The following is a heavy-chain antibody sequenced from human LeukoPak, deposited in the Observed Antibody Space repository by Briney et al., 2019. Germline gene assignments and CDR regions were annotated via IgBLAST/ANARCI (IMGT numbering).Heavy chain of an antibody. Sequence: ASVKVSCKASGYTFSGYDMHWVRQAPGQGLEWMGWINPNSGGTNYAQKFQGRVTMTGDTSSSTAYMELSRLRSDDTAVYYCAREGDPCSWDQEVDYWGQGTLVTVSS. CDR3: AREGDPCSWDQEVDY. V-gene: IGHV1-2*02. J-gene: IGHJ4*02. D-gene: IGHD2-15*01. CDR1: GYTFSGYD. CDR2: INPNSGGT.